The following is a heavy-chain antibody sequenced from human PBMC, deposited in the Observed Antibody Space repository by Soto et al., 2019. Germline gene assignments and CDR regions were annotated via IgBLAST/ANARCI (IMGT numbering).Heavy chain of an antibody. CDR3: ARDRYYDFWSGYSYYYYGMDV. J-gene: IGHJ6*02. CDR2: IYYSGST. CDR1: GGSISSYY. D-gene: IGHD3-3*01. Sequence: SETLSPTCTVSGGSISSYYWSWIRQPPGKGLEWIGYIYYSGSTNYNPSLKSRVTISVDTSKNQFSLKLSSVTAADTAVYYCARDRYYDFWSGYSYYYYGMDVWGQGTTVTVSS. V-gene: IGHV4-59*01.